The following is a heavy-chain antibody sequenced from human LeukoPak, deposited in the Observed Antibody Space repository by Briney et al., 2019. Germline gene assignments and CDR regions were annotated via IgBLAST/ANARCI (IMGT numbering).Heavy chain of an antibody. CDR3: ARGRIQIVVVPAAIVGGNWFDP. D-gene: IGHD2-2*01. CDR1: GGSISSGGYY. V-gene: IGHV4-31*03. J-gene: IGHJ5*02. Sequence: SETLSLTCTVSGGSISSGGYYWSWIRQHPGKGLEWIGYIYYSGSTYYDPSLKSRVTISVDTSKNQFSLKLSSVTAADTAVYYCARGRIQIVVVPAAIVGGNWFDPWGQGTLVTVSS. CDR2: IYYSGST.